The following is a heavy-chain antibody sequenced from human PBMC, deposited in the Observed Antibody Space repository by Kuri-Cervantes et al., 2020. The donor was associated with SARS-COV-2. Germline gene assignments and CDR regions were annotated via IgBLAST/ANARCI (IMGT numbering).Heavy chain of an antibody. CDR1: GFTFSSYA. V-gene: IGHV3-23*01. D-gene: IGHD6-19*01. J-gene: IGHJ4*02. CDR2: ISASGAST. Sequence: GGSLRLSCAASGFTFSSYAMSWVRQAPGKGLEWVSVISASGASTYYADSVKGRFTISRDNSKNTPYLQMNSLRAEDTAVYYCAKVGTSIAVSGRFDYWGQGTLVTVSS. CDR3: AKVGTSIAVSGRFDY.